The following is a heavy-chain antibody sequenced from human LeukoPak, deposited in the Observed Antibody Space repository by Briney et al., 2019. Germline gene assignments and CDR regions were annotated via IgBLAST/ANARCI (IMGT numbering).Heavy chain of an antibody. CDR2: ISGSGGST. CDR1: GFTFSSYA. D-gene: IGHD5-18*01. CDR3: VKGELWYTGDIDY. J-gene: IGHJ4*02. V-gene: IGHV3-23*01. Sequence: GGSLRLSCAASGFTFSSYAMSWVRQAPGKGLEWVSAISGSGGSTYYADSVKGRFTISRDNSKNTPYLQMNSLRAEDTAVYYCVKGELWYTGDIDYWGQGTLVTVSS.